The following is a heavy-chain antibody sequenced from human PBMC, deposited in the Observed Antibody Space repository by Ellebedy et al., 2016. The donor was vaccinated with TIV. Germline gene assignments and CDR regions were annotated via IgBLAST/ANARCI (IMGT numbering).Heavy chain of an antibody. CDR3: ARGNWGEVGDY. CDR1: GYTFPTYG. V-gene: IGHV1-18*04. Sequence: AASVKVSCKASGYTFPTYGINWVRPAPGQGLEWMGGTSAYNGNTENAQKFQGRVTMTTDTSTSTAYMELRSLMSGDTAVYFCARGNWGEVGDYWGQGTLVTVSS. J-gene: IGHJ4*02. D-gene: IGHD7-27*01. CDR2: TSAYNGNT.